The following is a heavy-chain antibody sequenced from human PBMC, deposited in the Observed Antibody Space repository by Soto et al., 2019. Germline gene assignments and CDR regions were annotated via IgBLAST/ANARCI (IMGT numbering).Heavy chain of an antibody. CDR1: GGSISSGGYY. D-gene: IGHD6-19*01. V-gene: IGHV4-31*03. Sequence: SETLSLTCTVSGGSISSGGYYWSWIRQHPGKGLEWIGYIYYSGSTYYNPSLKSRVTISVDTSKNQFSLKLSSVTAADTAVYYCARVRAAFPIAVAGTPNWFDPWGQGTLVTVSS. CDR3: ARVRAAFPIAVAGTPNWFDP. CDR2: IYYSGST. J-gene: IGHJ5*02.